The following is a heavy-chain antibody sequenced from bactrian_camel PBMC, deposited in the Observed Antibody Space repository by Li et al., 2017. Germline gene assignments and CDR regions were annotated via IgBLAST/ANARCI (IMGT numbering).Heavy chain of an antibody. CDR3: VALAWGFNY. Sequence: DVQLVESGGGSVEAGGALRLSCVASEYAGAHYCMAWFRQAPGKEREEEREAVAIIDNGGKLKYAESVKGRFTISRDNAKNTVFLQMNSLKSEDTAQYYCVALAWGFNYWGQGTQVTVS. CDR2: IDNGGKL. CDR1: EYAGAHYC. J-gene: IGHJ4*01. D-gene: IGHD1*01. V-gene: IGHV3S67*01.